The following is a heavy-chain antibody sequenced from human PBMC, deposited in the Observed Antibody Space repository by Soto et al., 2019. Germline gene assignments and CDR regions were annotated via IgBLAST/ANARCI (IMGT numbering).Heavy chain of an antibody. Sequence: QVQLVQSGAEVKKPGSSVKVSCKGSGGTFNNSAISWVRQAPGQGLEWMGGIIPIFGTANYAEKFQGRVTNTADEFTSTAYMELSSLRSEDTAVYYCASHRTSKLWFGERFAFVIWGQGTMVTVSS. D-gene: IGHD3-10*01. V-gene: IGHV1-69*01. CDR2: IIPIFGTA. CDR3: ASHRTSKLWFGERFAFVI. J-gene: IGHJ3*02. CDR1: GGTFNNSA.